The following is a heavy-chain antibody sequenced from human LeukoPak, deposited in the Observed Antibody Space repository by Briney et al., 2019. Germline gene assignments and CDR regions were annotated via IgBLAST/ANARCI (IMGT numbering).Heavy chain of an antibody. CDR2: IKQDGSEE. D-gene: IGHD6-19*01. CDR3: ARERGSSGWFDY. V-gene: IGHV3-7*03. Sequence: GGSLRLSCAASGFTFSSYWMTWVRQAPGKGLEWVANIKQDGSEEYYVDSVKGRFTISRDNAKNSLFLQMNSLRAEDTALYYCARERGSSGWFDYWGQGTLVTVSS. J-gene: IGHJ4*02. CDR1: GFTFSSYW.